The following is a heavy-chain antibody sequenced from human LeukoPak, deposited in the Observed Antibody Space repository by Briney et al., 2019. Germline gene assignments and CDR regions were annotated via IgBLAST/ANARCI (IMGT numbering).Heavy chain of an antibody. D-gene: IGHD3-3*01. Sequence: GGSLRLSCAASGSTFSSYSVNWVRQAPGKGLEWVSYISGSSSTIYYADSVKGRFTISRDNAKNSLYLQMNSLRAEDTAVYYCAKDFWSTYDAYWGQGTVVTVSS. CDR1: GSTFSSYS. J-gene: IGHJ4*02. CDR3: AKDFWSTYDAY. CDR2: ISGSSSTI. V-gene: IGHV3-48*04.